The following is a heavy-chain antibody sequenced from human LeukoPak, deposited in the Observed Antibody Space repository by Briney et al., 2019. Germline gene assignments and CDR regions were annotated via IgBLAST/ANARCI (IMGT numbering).Heavy chain of an antibody. D-gene: IGHD1-26*01. CDR3: AREYPKGGSYRFDP. V-gene: IGHV4-34*01. CDR2: INHSGST. J-gene: IGHJ5*02. CDR1: GESFSGYY. Sequence: HSETLSLTCAVYGESFSGYYWSWIRQPPGKGLGWIGEINHSGSTNYNPSLKSRVTISVDTSKNYFSLKLSSVTAADTAVYYCAREYPKGGSYRFDPWGQGTLVTVSS.